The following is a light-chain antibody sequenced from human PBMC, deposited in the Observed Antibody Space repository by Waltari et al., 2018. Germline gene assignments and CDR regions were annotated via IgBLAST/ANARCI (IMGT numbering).Light chain of an antibody. Sequence: QSVLTQPPSVSAAPGQKVTISCSGSSSNIGNNAVSWYQQLPRTAHKLLIYDNNQRPSGIPDRFSGSRSGTSATLGITGLQTGDEADYYCGTWDGSLTAGVFGGGTKVTVL. V-gene: IGLV1-51*01. J-gene: IGLJ2*01. CDR2: DNN. CDR3: GTWDGSLTAGV. CDR1: SSNIGNNA.